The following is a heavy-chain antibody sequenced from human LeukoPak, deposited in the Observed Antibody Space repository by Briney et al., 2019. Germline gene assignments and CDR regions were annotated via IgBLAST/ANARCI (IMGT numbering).Heavy chain of an antibody. CDR2: IKQDGSET. Sequence: GGSLRLSCATSGFIFSNYWMSWVRQAPGKGLEWVANIKQDGSETYYVDSVKGRFTISRDNAKNSLYLQMNSLRAEDTAVYYCATGSYYDSSGYDAFDIWGQGTMVTVSS. CDR3: ATGSYYDSSGYDAFDI. V-gene: IGHV3-7*01. CDR1: GFIFSNYW. D-gene: IGHD3-22*01. J-gene: IGHJ3*02.